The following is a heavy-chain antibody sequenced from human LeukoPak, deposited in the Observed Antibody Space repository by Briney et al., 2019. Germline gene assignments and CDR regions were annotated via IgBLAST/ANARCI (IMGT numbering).Heavy chain of an antibody. V-gene: IGHV3-21*04. CDR3: AKDPKNRGYSYGYDY. D-gene: IGHD5-18*01. J-gene: IGHJ4*02. Sequence: GGSLRLSCAASGFTFSSYSMNWVRQAPGKGLEWVSSISSSSSYIYYADSVKGRFTIPRDNSKNTLYLQMNSLRAEETAVYYCAKDPKNRGYSYGYDYWGQGTLVTVSS. CDR1: GFTFSSYS. CDR2: ISSSSSYI.